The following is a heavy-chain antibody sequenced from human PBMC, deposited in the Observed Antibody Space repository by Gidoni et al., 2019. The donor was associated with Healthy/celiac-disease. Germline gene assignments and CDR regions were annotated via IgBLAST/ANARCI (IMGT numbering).Heavy chain of an antibody. CDR1: GFTFGDYA. D-gene: IGHD3-10*01. CDR2: IRSKAYGGTT. V-gene: IGHV3-49*03. Sequence: EVQLVESGGGLVQPGRSLRLSCTASGFTFGDYAMSWFRQAPGKGLEWVGFIRSKAYGGTTEYAASVKGRFTISIDDSKSIAYLQMNSLETEDTAVYYCTRAGHAYYYGSGSYFTPDYWGQGTLVTVSS. J-gene: IGHJ4*02. CDR3: TRAGHAYYYGSGSYFTPDY.